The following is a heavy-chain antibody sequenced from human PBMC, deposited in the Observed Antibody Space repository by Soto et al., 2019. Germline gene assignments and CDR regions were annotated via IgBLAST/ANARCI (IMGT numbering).Heavy chain of an antibody. D-gene: IGHD3-22*01. J-gene: IGHJ4*02. CDR3: AREVGDDSSGLGF. CDR2: INPNSGGT. CDR1: GYTFTGYY. V-gene: IGHV1-2*02. Sequence: ASVKVSCKASGYTFTGYYMHWVRQAPGQGLEWMGWINPNSGGTNYAQKIQGRLTLTTDTSTSTAYLELRSLRSDDTAVYYCAREVGDDSSGLGFWGQGTQVTVSS.